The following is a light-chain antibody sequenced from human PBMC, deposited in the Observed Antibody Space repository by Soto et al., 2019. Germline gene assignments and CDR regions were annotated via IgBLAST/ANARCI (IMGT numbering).Light chain of an antibody. V-gene: IGLV2-14*01. CDR2: DVS. J-gene: IGLJ1*01. Sequence: QSVLTRPASVSGSPGQSITISCTGTSSDVGGYNYVSWYQQHPGKAPKLMIYDVSNRPSGVSNRFSGSKSGNTASLTISGLQAGDEADYYCSSYTSSSTLYVFGTGTKLTVL. CDR3: SSYTSSSTLYV. CDR1: SSDVGGYNY.